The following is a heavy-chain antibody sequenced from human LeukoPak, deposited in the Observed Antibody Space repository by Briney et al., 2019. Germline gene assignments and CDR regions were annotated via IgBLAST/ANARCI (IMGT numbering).Heavy chain of an antibody. CDR3: ARLRSCSSTSCYIDYYYYYMDV. CDR1: GFTFSSYW. Sequence: GGSLRLSCAASGFTFSSYWMSWVRQAPGKGLEWVANIKEDGSEKCYVDSVKGRFTVSRDNAKNSLYLQMNSLRAEDTAVYYCARLRSCSSTSCYIDYYYYYMDVWGKGTTVTISS. D-gene: IGHD2-2*02. V-gene: IGHV3-7*01. J-gene: IGHJ6*03. CDR2: IKEDGSEK.